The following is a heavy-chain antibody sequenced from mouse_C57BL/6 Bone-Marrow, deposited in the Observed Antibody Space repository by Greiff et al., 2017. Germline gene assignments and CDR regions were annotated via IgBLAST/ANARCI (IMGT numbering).Heavy chain of an antibody. CDR3: PSFYDGYYKVYAMDY. Sequence: EVQGVESGGGLVQPGGSLKLSCAASGFTFSSYGMSWVRQTPDKRLELVATINSNGGSTYYPASVKGRFTISRDNAKNTLYLQMSSLKSDDTAMYYCPSFYDGYYKVYAMDYLGQGTSVPVSS. D-gene: IGHD2-3*01. V-gene: IGHV5-6-3*01. CDR1: GFTFSSYG. CDR2: INSNGGST. J-gene: IGHJ4*01.